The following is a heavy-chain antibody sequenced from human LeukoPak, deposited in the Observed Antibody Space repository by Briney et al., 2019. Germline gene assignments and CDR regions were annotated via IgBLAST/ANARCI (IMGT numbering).Heavy chain of an antibody. CDR1: GFTFSNAW. CDR3: ASCFKPYYDILTGPTRY. V-gene: IGHV3-7*01. J-gene: IGHJ4*02. CDR2: IKQDGSEK. Sequence: GGSLRLSCAASGFTFSNAWMHWVRQAPGKGLEWVADIKQDGSEKYYVDSVKGRFTISRDNTKNSLYLQMNSLRAEDTAVYYCASCFKPYYDILTGPTRYWGQGTLVTVSS. D-gene: IGHD3-9*01.